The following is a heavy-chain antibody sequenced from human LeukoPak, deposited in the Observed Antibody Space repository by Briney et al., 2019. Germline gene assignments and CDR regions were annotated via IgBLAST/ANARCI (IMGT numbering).Heavy chain of an antibody. CDR3: AGQRGYCSGGSCFSDAFDI. Sequence: ASVKVSCKASGYTFTSYGISWVRQAPGQGLEWMGWISPGNGNTNYAQKLQGRVTMTTDTSTSTAYMELRRLRYDDTAVYYCAGQRGYCSGGSCFSDAFDIWGQGTMVTVSS. CDR1: GYTFTSYG. J-gene: IGHJ3*02. D-gene: IGHD2-15*01. V-gene: IGHV1-18*01. CDR2: ISPGNGNT.